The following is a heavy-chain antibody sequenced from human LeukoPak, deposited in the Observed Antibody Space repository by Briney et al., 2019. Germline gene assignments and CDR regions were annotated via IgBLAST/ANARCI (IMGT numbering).Heavy chain of an antibody. J-gene: IGHJ4*02. D-gene: IGHD2/OR15-2a*01. Sequence: SGGSLRLSCTVSGFTVSSNSMSWVRQAPGKGLEWVSFIYSGGNTHYSDSVKGRFTISRDNSKNTLYLQMNSLRAEDTAVYYCAKDSAKKYDDYWGQGTLVTVSS. CDR1: GFTVSSNS. V-gene: IGHV3-53*01. CDR3: AKDSAKKYDDY. CDR2: IYSGGNT.